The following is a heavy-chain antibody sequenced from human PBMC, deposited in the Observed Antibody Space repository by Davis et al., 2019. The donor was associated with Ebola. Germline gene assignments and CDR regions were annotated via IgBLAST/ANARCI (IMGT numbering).Heavy chain of an antibody. V-gene: IGHV1-18*01. J-gene: IGHJ4*02. D-gene: IGHD4-23*01. CDR1: GGTFSSYA. CDR2: ISAYNGNT. Sequence: ASVKVSCKASGGTFSSYAISWVRQAPGQGLEWMGWISAYNGNTNYAQKLQGRVTMTTDTSTSTAYMELRSLRSDDTAVYYCARVFVALTPFDYWGQGTLVTVSS. CDR3: ARVFVALTPFDY.